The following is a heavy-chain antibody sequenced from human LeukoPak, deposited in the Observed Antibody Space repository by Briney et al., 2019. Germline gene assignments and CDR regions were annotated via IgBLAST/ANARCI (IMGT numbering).Heavy chain of an antibody. J-gene: IGHJ3*02. CDR2: ISSSSSTI. V-gene: IGHV3-48*01. CDR3: ARDHHRRLYDSQARDTFDI. Sequence: TGGSLRLSRAASGFTFSSYSMDWVRQAPGKGLEWVSYISSSSSTIYYADSVKGRFTISRDNAKNSLYLQMNSLRAEDTAVYYCARDHHRRLYDSQARDTFDIWGQGTMVTVSS. D-gene: IGHD3-22*01. CDR1: GFTFSSYS.